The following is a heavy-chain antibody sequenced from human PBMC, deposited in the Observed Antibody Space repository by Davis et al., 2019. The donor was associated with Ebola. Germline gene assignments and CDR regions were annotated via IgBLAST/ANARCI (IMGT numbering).Heavy chain of an antibody. J-gene: IGHJ4*02. CDR3: VTENWYRFES. CDR2: SRNQENRYNT. Sequence: GGSLRLSCAVSGFSFSAYFMDWVRLTPGKGLEWVGLSRNQENRYNTEYAASVRGRFTISRDDSEKSLYLQMNNLRTEDTAVYYCVTENWYRFESWGQGTLVTVSS. V-gene: IGHV3-72*01. D-gene: IGHD1-1*01. CDR1: GFSFSAYF.